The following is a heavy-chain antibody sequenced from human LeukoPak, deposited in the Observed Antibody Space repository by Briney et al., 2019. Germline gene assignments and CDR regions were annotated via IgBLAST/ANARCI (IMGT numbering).Heavy chain of an antibody. CDR3: ARGSRVLRYFDWLSSGAFDI. V-gene: IGHV4-34*01. J-gene: IGHJ3*02. Sequence: SETLSLTCAVYGVSFSGYYWSWVRQPPGKGLEWLGEINHSGSTNYNPSLKSRVTISVDTSKNQFSLKLSSVTAADTAVYYCARGSRVLRYFDWLSSGAFDIWGQGTMVTVSS. CDR1: GVSFSGYY. D-gene: IGHD3-9*01. CDR2: INHSGST.